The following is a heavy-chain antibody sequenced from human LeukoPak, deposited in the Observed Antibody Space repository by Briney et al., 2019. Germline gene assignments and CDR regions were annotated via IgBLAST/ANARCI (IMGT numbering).Heavy chain of an antibody. CDR2: IYYSGNT. CDR1: GGSISSTLYY. V-gene: IGHV4-39*01. CDR3: ARWAPQNQIDP. Sequence: SETLSLTCTVSGGSISSTLYYWGWIRQPPGKGLEWIGSIYYSGNTYNNPSLKSRVTISVDTSNNQFSLKLSSATAADTAVYYCARWAPQNQIDPWGQGTLVTVSS. D-gene: IGHD1-14*01. J-gene: IGHJ5*02.